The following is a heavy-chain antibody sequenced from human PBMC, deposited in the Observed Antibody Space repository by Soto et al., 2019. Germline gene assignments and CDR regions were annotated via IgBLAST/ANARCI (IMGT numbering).Heavy chain of an antibody. V-gene: IGHV4-4*02. CDR3: ARYGSGPDNWFDP. D-gene: IGHD3-10*01. J-gene: IGHJ5*02. CDR2: TSHDGVT. Sequence: PSYTPSLNYAVSSVSIDNVYSWSWVRQSPGKGLEWIGETSHDGVTNYNPSLEGRVTISIDKSKNQFYLDLNSVTAADTAVYYCARYGSGPDNWFDPWGQGTLVTVSS. CDR1: SVSIDNVYS.